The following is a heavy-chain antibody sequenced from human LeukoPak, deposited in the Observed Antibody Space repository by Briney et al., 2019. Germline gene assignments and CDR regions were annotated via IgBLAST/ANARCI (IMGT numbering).Heavy chain of an antibody. CDR3: AKGRGSYLAYDAFDI. J-gene: IGHJ3*02. CDR2: ISGSGGST. CDR1: GFTFRSYA. D-gene: IGHD3-10*01. Sequence: PGGSLRLSCAASGFTFRSYAMSWVRQAPGKGLKWLSVISGSGGSTYYADSVKGRFTISRDNSKNTLYLQMNSLRAEDTAVYYCAKGRGSYLAYDAFDIWGQGTMVTVSS. V-gene: IGHV3-23*01.